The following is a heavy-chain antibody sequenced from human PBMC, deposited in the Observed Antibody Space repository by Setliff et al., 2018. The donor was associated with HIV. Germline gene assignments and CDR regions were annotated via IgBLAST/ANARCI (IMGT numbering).Heavy chain of an antibody. J-gene: IGHJ4*01. V-gene: IGHV1-46*01. CDR1: GYTFTSYP. CDR2: INTSGGSA. D-gene: IGHD6-19*01. Sequence: ASVKVSCQASGYTFTSYPMHWVRQAPGQGLEWMGVINTSGGSAGYAEKFRGRVTMTRDTSTNTVYMDLRNLRSEDTAVYYCARKRGDASGWYAGDYWGHGTMVTASS. CDR3: ARKRGDASGWYAGDY.